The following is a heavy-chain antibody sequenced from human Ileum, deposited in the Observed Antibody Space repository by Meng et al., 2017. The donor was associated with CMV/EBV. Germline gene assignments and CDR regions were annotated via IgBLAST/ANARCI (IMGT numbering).Heavy chain of an antibody. D-gene: IGHD3-10*01. Sequence: QAHLLESGPGLVTPSYTLSITCTISSASITPYYWNWIRQPAGKGLEWIGRIYTGGPTDYNPSLKSRVTMSVDMSKNQFFLNLSSVTAADTAVYYCARGQTVRGFEYWGLGILVTVSS. CDR2: IYTGGPT. CDR3: ARGQTVRGFEY. CDR1: SASITPYY. J-gene: IGHJ4*02. V-gene: IGHV4-4*07.